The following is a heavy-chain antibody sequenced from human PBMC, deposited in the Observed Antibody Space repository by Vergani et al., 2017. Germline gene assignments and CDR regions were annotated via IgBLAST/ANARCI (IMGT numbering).Heavy chain of an antibody. CDR3: ARDYEWGVTTVPPGGY. D-gene: IGHD4-17*01. J-gene: IGHJ4*02. CDR1: VFTFSSYA. Sequence: QVQLVESGGGVVQPGRSLRLSCAASVFTFSSYAMHWVRQAPGKGLEWVAVISYDGSNKYYADSVKGRFTISRDNSKNTLYLQMNSLRAEDTAVYYCARDYEWGVTTVPPGGYWGQGTLVTVSS. V-gene: IGHV3-30-3*01. CDR2: ISYDGSNK.